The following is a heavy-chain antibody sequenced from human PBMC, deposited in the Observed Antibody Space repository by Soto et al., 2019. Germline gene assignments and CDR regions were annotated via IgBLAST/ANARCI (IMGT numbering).Heavy chain of an antibody. Sequence: GGSLRLSCASSGFTFSTYTMNWVRQAPGKGLEWVSSINGRGNYIYYAESVKGRFTISRDNAKNSLYLQMDRLRAEDTALDYGVREDGKVGTNSAFDYWGLGALVTVSS. CDR3: VREDGKVGTNSAFDY. J-gene: IGHJ4*02. V-gene: IGHV3-21*01. CDR1: GFTFSTYT. D-gene: IGHD1-26*01. CDR2: INGRGNYI.